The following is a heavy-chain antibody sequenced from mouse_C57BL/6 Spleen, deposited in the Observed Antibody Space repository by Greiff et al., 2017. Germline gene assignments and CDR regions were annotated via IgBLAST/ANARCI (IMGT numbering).Heavy chain of an antibody. CDR2: INPNNGGT. D-gene: IGHD2-4*01. CDR1: GYTFTDYY. Sequence: VQLQQSGPELVKPGASVKISCKASGYTFTDYYMNWVKQSHGQSLEWIGDINPNNGGTSYNQKFKGKATLTVDKSSRTAYMELRSLTSEDSSVYYCARFIYYDSYYAMDYWGQGTSVTVSS. J-gene: IGHJ4*01. CDR3: ARFIYYDSYYAMDY. V-gene: IGHV1-26*01.